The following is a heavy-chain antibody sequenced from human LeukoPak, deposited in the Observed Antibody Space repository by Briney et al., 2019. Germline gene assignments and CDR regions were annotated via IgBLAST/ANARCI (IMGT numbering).Heavy chain of an antibody. V-gene: IGHV4-34*01. Sequence: SETLSLTCAVYGGSFSGYYWSWIRQPPGKGLEWIGEINHSGSTNYNPSLKSRVTISVDTSKNQFSLKLSSVTAADTAVCYCARGVVVVAVWFDPWGQGTLVTVSS. D-gene: IGHD2-15*01. CDR3: ARGVVVVAVWFDP. CDR2: INHSGST. J-gene: IGHJ5*02. CDR1: GGSFSGYY.